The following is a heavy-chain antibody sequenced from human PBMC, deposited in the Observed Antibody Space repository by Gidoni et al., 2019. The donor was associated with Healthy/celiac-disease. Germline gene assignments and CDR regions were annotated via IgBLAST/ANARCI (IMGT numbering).Heavy chain of an antibody. V-gene: IGHV3-21*01. CDR3: ARDEPDYYDSSGRIDY. Sequence: EVQLVESGGGMDKPGGSLGHTCAASGFTCRRNRMNWVRQAPGKGLEWVSAISSSSSNIYYADSVKGRFTISRDNAKNSLYLQMNSLRAEDTAVYYCARDEPDYYDSSGRIDYWGQGTLVTVSS. D-gene: IGHD3-22*01. J-gene: IGHJ4*02. CDR1: GFTCRRNR. CDR2: ISSSSSNI.